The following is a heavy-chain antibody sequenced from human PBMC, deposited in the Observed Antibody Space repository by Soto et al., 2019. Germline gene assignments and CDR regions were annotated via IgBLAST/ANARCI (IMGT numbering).Heavy chain of an antibody. CDR1: GFTFSSYG. Sequence: QVQLVESGGGVVQPGRSLRLSCAASGFTFSSYGMHWVRQAPGKGLEWVALISFDGSNTYYADSVKGRFTISRDNSQNTLYLQMHSLRAEDTSIYYCGAGQFFSDYWGQGALVTVSS. D-gene: IGHD6-19*01. V-gene: IGHV3-30*03. J-gene: IGHJ4*02. CDR2: ISFDGSNT. CDR3: GAGQFFSDY.